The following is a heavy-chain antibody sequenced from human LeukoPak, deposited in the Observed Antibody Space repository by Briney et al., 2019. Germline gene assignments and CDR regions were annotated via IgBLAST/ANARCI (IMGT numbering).Heavy chain of an antibody. CDR3: ARARWTSTVTTYYLDF. J-gene: IGHJ4*02. Sequence: AASVKVSCKASGYIFTDYAIRWVRLASGQGLEWMGWINAGNGKTKYSQKFQGRVTITRDTSASTAYMELSGPRSDDTAVYYCARARWTSTVTTYYLDFWGQGTLVTVSS. V-gene: IGHV1-3*01. D-gene: IGHD4-17*01. CDR2: INAGNGKT. CDR1: GYIFTDYA.